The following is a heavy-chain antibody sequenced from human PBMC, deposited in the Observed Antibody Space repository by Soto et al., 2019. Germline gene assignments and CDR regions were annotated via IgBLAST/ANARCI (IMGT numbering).Heavy chain of an antibody. CDR3: ARDSVPNTVTTFCYNYGMDV. D-gene: IGHD4-4*01. CDR1: GFTFSTYS. V-gene: IGHV3-21*06. J-gene: IGHJ6*02. CDR2: ISSSSYI. Sequence: PGGSLRLSCAASGFTFSTYSMNWVRQAPGKGLEWVSSISSSSYIYYADSVKGRFTISRDNVRNSLYLQMNSLRAEDTAVYYCARDSVPNTVTTFCYNYGMDVWGQGTTVTVSS.